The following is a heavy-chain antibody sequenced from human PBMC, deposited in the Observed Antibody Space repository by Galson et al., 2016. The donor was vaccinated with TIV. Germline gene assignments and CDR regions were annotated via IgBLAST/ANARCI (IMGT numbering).Heavy chain of an antibody. CDR2: TYPGNSET. CDR3: ARHSASAFPSHFDV. Sequence: QSGAEVKKAGESLKISCKGSGYNFASYWIGWVRQMPGKGLEWMGVTYPGNSETRYSPSFHGQVTISADKSIGTAFLPWGSLKASDTAVYYCARHSASAFPSHFDVWGQGTLVTVSS. V-gene: IGHV5-51*01. J-gene: IGHJ4*02. D-gene: IGHD6-25*01. CDR1: GYNFASYW.